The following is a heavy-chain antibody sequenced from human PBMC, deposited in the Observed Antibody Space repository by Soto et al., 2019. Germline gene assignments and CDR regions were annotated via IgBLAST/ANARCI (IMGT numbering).Heavy chain of an antibody. V-gene: IGHV4-59*12. J-gene: IGHJ4*02. CDR1: GESITNYY. CDR3: AREIVTTGEYYFDS. D-gene: IGHD1-1*01. Sequence: SETLSLTCTVFGESITNYYGGWIRQPPGKGLEFIGYIYYSGSTNYNPSLKSRVTISRDTARNTLYLQMNSLRAEDTAVYYCAREIVTTGEYYFDSWGLGTLVTVSS. CDR2: IYYSGST.